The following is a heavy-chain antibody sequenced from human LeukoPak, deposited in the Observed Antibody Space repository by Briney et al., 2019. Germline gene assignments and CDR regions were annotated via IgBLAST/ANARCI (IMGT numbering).Heavy chain of an antibody. CDR1: GFTFSSYG. CDR2: ISSSGSTI. V-gene: IGHV3-48*04. J-gene: IGHJ4*02. D-gene: IGHD6-19*01. Sequence: PGGSLRLSCAASGFTFSSYGMHWVRQAPGKGLEWVSYISSSGSTIYYADSVKGRFTISRDNAKNSLYLQMNSLRAEDTAVYYCARSLDVSGWHRAYWGQGTLVTVSS. CDR3: ARSLDVSGWHRAY.